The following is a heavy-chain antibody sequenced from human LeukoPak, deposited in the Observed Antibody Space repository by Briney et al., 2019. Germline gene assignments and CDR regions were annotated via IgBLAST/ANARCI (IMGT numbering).Heavy chain of an antibody. CDR3: ARAKGRSSSPALYWIDP. J-gene: IGHJ5*02. Sequence: SETLSLTCTVSGGSISSGGFYWSWIRQLPGMGLEWIGYIYYSGSTYHNPSLKSRLTMSIDTSKNQFSLKLSSVTAADTAVYYCARAKGRSSSPALYWIDPWGQGTLVTVS. CDR1: GGSISSGGFY. V-gene: IGHV4-31*03. D-gene: IGHD6-13*01. CDR2: IYYSGST.